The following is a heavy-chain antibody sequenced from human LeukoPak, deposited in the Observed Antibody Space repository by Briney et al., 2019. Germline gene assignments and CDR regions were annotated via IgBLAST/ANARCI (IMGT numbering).Heavy chain of an antibody. CDR2: IVVGSGNT. Sequence: ASVKVSCTASGFTFTSSAVQWVRQARGQRLEWIGWIVVGSGNTNYAQKFQERVTITRDMSTSTAYMELSSLRSEDTAVYYCAADGYGYDFWSGYSFYYYYYGMDVWGQGTTVTVSS. CDR1: GFTFTSSA. CDR3: AADGYGYDFWSGYSFYYYYYGMDV. D-gene: IGHD3-3*01. V-gene: IGHV1-58*01. J-gene: IGHJ6*02.